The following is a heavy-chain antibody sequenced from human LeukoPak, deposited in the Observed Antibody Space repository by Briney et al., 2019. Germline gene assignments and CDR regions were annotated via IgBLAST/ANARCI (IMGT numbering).Heavy chain of an antibody. V-gene: IGHV1-69*17. J-gene: IGHJ6*04. D-gene: IGHD3-9*01. Sequence: SVKVSCKASGGTFSSYAISWVRQAPGQGLEWMGGIIPIFGIANYAQKFQGRVTITADKSTSTAYMELSSLRSEDTAVYYCARDLKVLRYFDWLSQDYYYYGMDVWGKGTTVTVSS. CDR3: ARDLKVLRYFDWLSQDYYYYGMDV. CDR2: IIPIFGIA. CDR1: GGTFSSYA.